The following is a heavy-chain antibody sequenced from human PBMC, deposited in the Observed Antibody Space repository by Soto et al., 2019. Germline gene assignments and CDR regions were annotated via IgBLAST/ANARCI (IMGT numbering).Heavy chain of an antibody. Sequence: GGSLRLSCAASGFTFSSYWMHWVRQAPGKGLVWVSRINSDGNSTSYADSVKGRFTISRDNAKNTLYLQMNSLRAEDTAVYYCARGYFGDPDAFDIWGQGTMVTVSS. J-gene: IGHJ3*02. V-gene: IGHV3-74*01. CDR3: ARGYFGDPDAFDI. D-gene: IGHD4-17*01. CDR1: GFTFSSYW. CDR2: INSDGNST.